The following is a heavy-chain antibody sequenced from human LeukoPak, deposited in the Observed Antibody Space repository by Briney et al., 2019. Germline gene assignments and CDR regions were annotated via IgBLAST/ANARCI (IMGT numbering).Heavy chain of an antibody. Sequence: GGSLRLSCAASGFTFSSYAMHWVRQAPGKGLEWVAVISYDGSNKYYADSVKGRFTISRDNAKNSLYLQMNSLRVEDTAFYYCAKDNRRHYTSGPNPDSLHWGQGALVTVSS. D-gene: IGHD6-19*01. CDR2: ISYDGSNK. J-gene: IGHJ4*02. V-gene: IGHV3-30-3*01. CDR3: AKDNRRHYTSGPNPDSLH. CDR1: GFTFSSYA.